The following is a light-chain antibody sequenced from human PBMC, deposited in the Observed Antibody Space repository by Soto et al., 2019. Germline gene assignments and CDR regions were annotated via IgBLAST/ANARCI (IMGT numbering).Light chain of an antibody. CDR1: SSNIGAGYD. Sequence: QSVLTQPPSVSGATGQRVTISCTGSSSNIGAGYDVHWYQQLPGTAPKLLIYVNSNRPSGVPDRFSGSKSGTSASLAITGLQAEDEADYYCQSYDSSLSGYVVFGGGTKLTVL. J-gene: IGLJ2*01. V-gene: IGLV1-40*01. CDR3: QSYDSSLSGYVV. CDR2: VNS.